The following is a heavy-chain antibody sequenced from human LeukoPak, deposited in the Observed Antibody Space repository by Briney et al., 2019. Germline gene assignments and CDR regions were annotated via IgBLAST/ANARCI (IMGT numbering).Heavy chain of an antibody. J-gene: IGHJ4*02. CDR2: INHSGST. Sequence: SETLSLTCAVYGGSFSGYYWSWIRQPPGKGLEWIGEINHSGSTNYNPSLKSRVTISVDTSKNQFSLRLSSVTAADTAVYYCARGRPPAGFTGFDYWGQGTLVTVS. V-gene: IGHV4-34*01. CDR3: ARGRPPAGFTGFDY. CDR1: GGSFSGYY. D-gene: IGHD1-14*01.